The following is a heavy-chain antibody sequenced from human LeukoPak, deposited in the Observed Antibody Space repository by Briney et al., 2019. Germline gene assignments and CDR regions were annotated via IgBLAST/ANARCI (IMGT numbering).Heavy chain of an antibody. CDR3: ALERAVGATIPWFDP. CDR1: GYTFTSYY. Sequence: SVTVSCKASGYTFTSYYMHWVRQAPGQGLEWMGGIIPIFGTANYAQKFQGRVTTTADESTSTAYMELSSLRSEDTAVYYCALERAVGATIPWFDPWGQGTLVTVSS. J-gene: IGHJ5*02. V-gene: IGHV1-69*13. CDR2: IIPIFGTA. D-gene: IGHD1-26*01.